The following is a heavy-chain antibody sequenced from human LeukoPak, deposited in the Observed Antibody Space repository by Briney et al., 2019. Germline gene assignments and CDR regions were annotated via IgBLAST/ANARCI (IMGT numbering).Heavy chain of an antibody. CDR3: ARGKVARFDY. V-gene: IGHV4-59*01. J-gene: IGHJ4*02. Sequence: SETLSLTCTVSGGSISSDYWTWIRQPPGKGLEWIGYIDYSGSTNYNSSLKSRVSIAVHTSKKQFSLKVSSVTAADTAAYYCARGKVARFDYWGQGTLVTVSS. CDR1: GGSISSDY. CDR2: IDYSGST. D-gene: IGHD2-15*01.